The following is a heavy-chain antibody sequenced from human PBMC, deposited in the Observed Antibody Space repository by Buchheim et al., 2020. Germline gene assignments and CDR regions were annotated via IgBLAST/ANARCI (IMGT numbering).Heavy chain of an antibody. CDR1: GYSFTNYW. Sequence: EVQLVQSGAEVKKPGESLKISCKGSGYSFTNYWIGWVRQMPGKGLEWMGIIYPGDSDTRYSPSFQGQVTISAAKSISTAYLQWSSLKTSDTAMYYCARIRVEMATIFGGYYYYGMDVWGQGTT. V-gene: IGHV5-51*01. CDR2: IYPGDSDT. D-gene: IGHD5-24*01. CDR3: ARIRVEMATIFGGYYYYGMDV. J-gene: IGHJ6*02.